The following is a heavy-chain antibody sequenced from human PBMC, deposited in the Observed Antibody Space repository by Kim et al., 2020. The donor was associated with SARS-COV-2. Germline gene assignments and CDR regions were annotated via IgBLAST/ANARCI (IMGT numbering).Heavy chain of an antibody. CDR3: ATDLWVTGELLNAFDI. Sequence: ASVKVSCKVSGYTLTELSMHWVRQAPGKGLEWMGGFDPEDGETIYAQKFQGRVTMTEDTSTDTAYMELSSLRSEDTAVYYCATDLWVTGELLNAFDIWGQGTMVTVSS. J-gene: IGHJ3*02. CDR1: GYTLTELS. D-gene: IGHD1-26*01. CDR2: FDPEDGET. V-gene: IGHV1-24*01.